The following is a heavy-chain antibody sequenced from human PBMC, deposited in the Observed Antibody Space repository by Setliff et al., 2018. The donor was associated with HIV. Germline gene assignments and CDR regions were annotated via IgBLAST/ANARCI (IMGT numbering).Heavy chain of an antibody. D-gene: IGHD6-13*01. CDR1: GFTFSGST. Sequence: PGGSLRLSCAASGFTFSGSTIHWVRQASGKGLEWVGRIGSKANSYATAYAASVKGRFTTSREDSKNAAYLQMNSLKTEDTAVYYCAKTTPSSIRYPYCYYMDVWGKGTTVTVLL. V-gene: IGHV3-73*01. CDR2: IGSKANSYAT. J-gene: IGHJ6*03. CDR3: AKTTPSSIRYPYCYYMDV.